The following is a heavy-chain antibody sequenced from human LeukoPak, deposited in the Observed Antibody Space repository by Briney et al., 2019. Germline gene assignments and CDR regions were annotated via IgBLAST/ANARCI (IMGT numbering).Heavy chain of an antibody. CDR2: ISAYNGNT. CDR3: ARLIAVAGTLAY. D-gene: IGHD6-19*01. CDR1: GYNFTSYG. J-gene: IGHJ4*02. V-gene: IGHV1-18*01. Sequence: EASVKVSCKASGYNFTSYGISWVRQAPGQGLEWMGWISAYNGNTNYAQKLQGRVTMTTDTSTSTAYMELRSLRSDDTAVYYCARLIAVAGTLAYWGQGTLVTVSS.